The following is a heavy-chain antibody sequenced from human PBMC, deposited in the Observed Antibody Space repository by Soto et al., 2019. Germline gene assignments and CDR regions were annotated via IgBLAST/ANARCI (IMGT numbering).Heavy chain of an antibody. D-gene: IGHD3-10*01. V-gene: IGHV1-69*02. CDR2: IIPILGIA. CDR3: ARGRYYYGSGINWFDP. CDR1: GGTFSSYT. J-gene: IGHJ5*02. Sequence: QVQLVQSGAEVKKPGSSVKVSCKASGGTFSSYTISWVRQAPGQGLEWMGRIIPILGIANYAQKFQGRVTITADKSTSTAYMELSILRSEDTAVYYCARGRYYYGSGINWFDPWGQGTLVTVSS.